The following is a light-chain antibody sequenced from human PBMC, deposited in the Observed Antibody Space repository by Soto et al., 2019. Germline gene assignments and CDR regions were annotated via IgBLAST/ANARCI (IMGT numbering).Light chain of an antibody. J-gene: IGKJ5*01. CDR3: QQYNSYPIT. V-gene: IGKV1-5*01. Sequence: DIQMTQSPSTLSASVGDRVTITCRARQTISSWLAWYQQKPGKAPNLLIYDASTLESGVPSRFSGSGSGTEFTLTISSLQPDDFATYYCQQYNSYPITFGQGTRWRL. CDR2: DAS. CDR1: QTISSW.